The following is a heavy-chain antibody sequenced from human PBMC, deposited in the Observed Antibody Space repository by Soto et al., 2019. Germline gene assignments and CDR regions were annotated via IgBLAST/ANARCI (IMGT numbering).Heavy chain of an antibody. CDR2: STGRAGNT. D-gene: IGHD4-17*01. J-gene: IGHJ4*02. V-gene: IGHV3-23*01. CDR1: GFTFSNYA. CDR3: VKGLGTGTTLWSWDY. Sequence: EVQLLESGGGLVQPGGSLRLSCVASGFTFSNYAMSWVRQAPGKGLEWVSASTGRAGNTYYAVSVRGRLTISRDNSAQMLAPQITSLRAEDTAVYHCVKGLGTGTTLWSWDYWCLGTLVTVSS.